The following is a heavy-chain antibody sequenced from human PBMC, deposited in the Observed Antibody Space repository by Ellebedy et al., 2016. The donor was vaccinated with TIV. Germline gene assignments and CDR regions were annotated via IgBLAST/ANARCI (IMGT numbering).Heavy chain of an antibody. CDR3: ARERGDGYNWSDAFDI. J-gene: IGHJ3*02. CDR1: GFTFSSYA. CDR2: ISYDGSNK. V-gene: IGHV3-30-3*01. D-gene: IGHD5-24*01. Sequence: GESLKISCAASGFTFSSYAMHWVRQAPGKGLEWVAVISYDGSNKYYADSVKGRFTISRDNSKNTLYLQMNSLRAEDTAVYYCARERGDGYNWSDAFDIWGQGTMVTVSS.